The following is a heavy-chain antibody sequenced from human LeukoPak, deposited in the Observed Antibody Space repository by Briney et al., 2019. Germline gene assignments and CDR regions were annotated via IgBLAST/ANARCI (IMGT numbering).Heavy chain of an antibody. CDR1: GFTFSDYY. V-gene: IGHV3-11*01. CDR3: ARDAPIYYDSSGYAYRGAFDI. J-gene: IGHJ3*02. CDR2: ISSSGSTI. Sequence: PGGSLRLSCAASGFTFSDYYMSWIRQAPGKGLEWVSYISSSGSTIYYADSVKGRFTISRDNAKNSLYLQMNSLRAEDTAVYYCARDAPIYYDSSGYAYRGAFDIWGQGTMVTVSS. D-gene: IGHD3-22*01.